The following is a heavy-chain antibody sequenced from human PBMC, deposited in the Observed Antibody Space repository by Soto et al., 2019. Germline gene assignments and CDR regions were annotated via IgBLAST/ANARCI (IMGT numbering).Heavy chain of an antibody. V-gene: IGHV3-64D*08. Sequence: GGSLRLSCSASGFTFSSYAMHWVRQAPGKGLEYVSAISSNGGSTYYADSVKGRFTISRDNSKNTLYLQMSSLRAEDTAVYYCVKAASGCSGGSCPPQGAFDIWGQGTMVTVSS. CDR2: ISSNGGST. CDR3: VKAASGCSGGSCPPQGAFDI. CDR1: GFTFSSYA. J-gene: IGHJ3*02. D-gene: IGHD2-15*01.